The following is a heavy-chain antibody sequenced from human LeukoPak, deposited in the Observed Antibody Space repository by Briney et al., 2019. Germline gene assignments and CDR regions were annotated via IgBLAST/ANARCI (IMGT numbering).Heavy chain of an antibody. CDR1: GFTFSSYA. CDR3: ARAFGYSSGYFDY. J-gene: IGHJ4*02. V-gene: IGHV3-30-3*01. D-gene: IGHD6-19*01. CDR2: ISYDGTNK. Sequence: GGSLRLSCAASGFTFSSYAMNWVRQAPGKGLEWVALISYDGTNKYYADSVKGRFTISGDNSKDTLYLQMSSLRPDDTAVHYCARAFGYSSGYFDYWGQGTLVTVSS.